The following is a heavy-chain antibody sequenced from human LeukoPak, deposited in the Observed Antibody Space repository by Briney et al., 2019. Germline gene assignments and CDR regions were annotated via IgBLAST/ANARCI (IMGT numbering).Heavy chain of an antibody. V-gene: IGHV4-59*01. CDR2: IYYSGST. CDR1: GASIDSYY. Sequence: SQTLSLTCTISGASIDSYYWSWIRQPPGKGLEWIGYIYYSGSTNYNPSLKSRVTISVDTSKNQFSLKLSSVTAADTAVYYCAREIGYYDSSGYYPRYYYMDVWGKGTTVTVSS. D-gene: IGHD3-22*01. J-gene: IGHJ6*03. CDR3: AREIGYYDSSGYYPRYYYMDV.